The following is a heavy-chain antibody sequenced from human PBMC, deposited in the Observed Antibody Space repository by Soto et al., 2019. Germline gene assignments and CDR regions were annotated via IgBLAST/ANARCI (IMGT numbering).Heavy chain of an antibody. D-gene: IGHD4-17*01. J-gene: IGHJ6*02. CDR2: IHSSGST. CDR3: AILTKPTAVTTAFRGGYGLDV. Sequence: PSETLSLTCTVSGDSVSSVNYFWSWIRKPPGKGLKWIGYIHSSGSTNYNPSLKSRVTISADTSRNQFSLKLTSVTAADTAVYYCAILTKPTAVTTAFRGGYGLDVWGQGTTVTVSS. CDR1: GDSVSSVNYF. V-gene: IGHV4-61*01.